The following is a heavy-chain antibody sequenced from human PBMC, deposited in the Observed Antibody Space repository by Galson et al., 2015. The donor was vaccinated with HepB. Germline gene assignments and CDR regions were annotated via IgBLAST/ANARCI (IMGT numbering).Heavy chain of an antibody. Sequence: SLRLSCAASGFTFGDYAMSWFRQAPGKGLEWVGFIRSKAYGGTTEYAASVKGRFTISRDDSKSIAYLQMNSLKTEDTAVYYCTRVGAVAGGFAPQKVKVREHAFDIWGQGTMVTVSS. CDR3: TRVGAVAGGFAPQKVKVREHAFDI. CDR1: GFTFGDYA. CDR2: IRSKAYGGTT. J-gene: IGHJ3*02. V-gene: IGHV3-49*03. D-gene: IGHD6-19*01.